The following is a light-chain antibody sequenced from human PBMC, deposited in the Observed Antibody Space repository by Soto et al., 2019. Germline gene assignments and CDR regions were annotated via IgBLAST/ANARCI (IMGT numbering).Light chain of an antibody. CDR1: SSDIGAYDY. CDR2: EVT. V-gene: IGLV2-14*01. CDR3: FSLTTAHTHI. J-gene: IGLJ1*01. Sequence: QSALTQPASVSGSPGQSITISCTGTSSDIGAYDYVSWFQQHPDKAPKLMISEVTNRPSGVSDRFSGSKSGNAASLTISGLQAEDEAYYFCFSLTTAHTHIFGTGTKVTVL.